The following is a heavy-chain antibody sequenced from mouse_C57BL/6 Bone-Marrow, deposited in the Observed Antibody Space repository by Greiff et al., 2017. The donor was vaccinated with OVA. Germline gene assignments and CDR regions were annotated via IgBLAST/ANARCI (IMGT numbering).Heavy chain of an antibody. CDR1: GYTFTSYW. CDR3: DIPAY. J-gene: IGHJ3*01. CDR2: IHPSDGDT. Sequence: VQLQQPGAELVKPGASVKLSCKASGYTFTSYWMHWVKQRPGQGLEWIGRIHPSDGDTNYNQKFKGKATLTVDKSSSTAYLQLSSLTSADSAVYDCDIPAYWGQGTLVTVSA. V-gene: IGHV1-74*01.